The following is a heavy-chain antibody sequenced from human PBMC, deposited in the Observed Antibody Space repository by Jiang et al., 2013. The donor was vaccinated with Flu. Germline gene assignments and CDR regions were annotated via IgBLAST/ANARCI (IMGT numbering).Heavy chain of an antibody. CDR3: ARGTIVVVVAATWGDAFDI. CDR1: GYTFTSYY. J-gene: IGHJ3*02. Sequence: GAEVKKPGASVKVSCKASGYTFTSYYMHWVRQAPGQGLEWMGIISPSGGSTSYAQKFQGRVTMTRDTSTSTVYMELSSLRSEDTAVYYCARGTIVVVVAATWGDAFDIWGQGTMVTVSS. D-gene: IGHD2-15*01. V-gene: IGHV1-46*01. CDR2: ISPSGGST.